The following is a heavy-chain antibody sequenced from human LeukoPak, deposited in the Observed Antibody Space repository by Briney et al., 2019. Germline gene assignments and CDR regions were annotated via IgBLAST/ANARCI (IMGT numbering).Heavy chain of an antibody. CDR2: ISAYTGNT. Sequence: AAVKVSCKASGYTFTIYGSTWVRKAPGQRFEWLGRISAYTGNTNYAQKVQGRVTMTTATSTSTAYMELRSLRSDDTAVYYCARSGSGSDYYYMDVWGKGTTVTVSS. D-gene: IGHD3-10*01. CDR3: ARSGSGSDYYYMDV. V-gene: IGHV1-18*01. J-gene: IGHJ6*03. CDR1: GYTFTIYG.